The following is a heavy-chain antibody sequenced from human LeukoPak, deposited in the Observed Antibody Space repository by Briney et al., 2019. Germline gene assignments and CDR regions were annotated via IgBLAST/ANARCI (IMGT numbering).Heavy chain of an antibody. J-gene: IGHJ4*02. Sequence: PGGSLRLSCAASGFTFSSYGMHWVRQAPGKGLEWVAFIRYDGSNKYYADSVKGRFTISRDNSKNTLYLQMNSLRAEDTAVYYCAKERGAKRLRLDYWGQGTLVTVSS. CDR1: GFTFSSYG. D-gene: IGHD3-16*01. V-gene: IGHV3-30*02. CDR3: AKERGAKRLRLDY. CDR2: IRYDGSNK.